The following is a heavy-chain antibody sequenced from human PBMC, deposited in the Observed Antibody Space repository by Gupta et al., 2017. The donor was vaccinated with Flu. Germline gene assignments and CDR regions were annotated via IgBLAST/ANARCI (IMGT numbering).Heavy chain of an antibody. CDR3: ARVYRAAAGYYYYGMDV. CDR2: IGTAGDT. V-gene: IGHV3-13*01. J-gene: IGHJ6*02. Sequence: EVQLVESGGGLVQPGGSLRLSCAASGFTFSSSDLHWVRQATGKGLEWVSAIGTAGDTYYPGSVKGRFTISRENAKNSLYLQMNSLRAGDTAVYYCARVYRAAAGYYYYGMDVWGQGTTVTVSS. D-gene: IGHD6-13*01. CDR1: GFTFSSSD.